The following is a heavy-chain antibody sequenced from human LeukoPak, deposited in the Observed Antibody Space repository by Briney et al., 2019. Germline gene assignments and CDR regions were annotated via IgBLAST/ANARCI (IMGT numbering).Heavy chain of an antibody. V-gene: IGHV3-53*05. CDR1: GFTVSSNY. J-gene: IGHJ4*02. CDR3: ARSVSSAWSPLDY. CDR2: IYSGGNT. D-gene: IGHD6-13*01. Sequence: GGSLRLSCAASGFTVSSNYMSWVRQAPGKGLEWVSVIYSGGNTYYADSVKGRFTISRDNSKNTLYLQMNSLRAEDTAVYYCARSVSSAWSPLDYWGQGTLVTVSS.